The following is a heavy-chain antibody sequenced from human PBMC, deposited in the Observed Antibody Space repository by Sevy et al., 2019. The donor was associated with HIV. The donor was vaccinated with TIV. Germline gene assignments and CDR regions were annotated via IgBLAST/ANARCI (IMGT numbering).Heavy chain of an antibody. D-gene: IGHD2-15*01. V-gene: IGHV3-74*01. J-gene: IGHJ5*02. CDR2: INSDGSST. Sequence: GGSLRLSCEASGFTFSSYWMHWVRQAPGRGLVWVSRINSDGSSTTYADSVKGRFTISRDNAKNTLYLQMNSLRAEDTAVYYCARDLGGPGAVEDPWGQRTLVTVSS. CDR1: GFTFSSYW. CDR3: ARDLGGPGAVEDP.